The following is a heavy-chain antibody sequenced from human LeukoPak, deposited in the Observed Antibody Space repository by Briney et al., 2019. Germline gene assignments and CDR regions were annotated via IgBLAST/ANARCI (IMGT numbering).Heavy chain of an antibody. CDR2: IYTSGST. CDR1: GGSISSYY. Sequence: PSETLSLTCTVSGGSISSYYWRWIRQPPGKGLEWIGYIYTSGSTNYNPSLKSRVTISVDTSKNQFSLKLSSVTAADTAVYYCARLRSARLIDYWGQGTLVTVSS. J-gene: IGHJ4*02. D-gene: IGHD6-6*01. V-gene: IGHV4-4*09. CDR3: ARLRSARLIDY.